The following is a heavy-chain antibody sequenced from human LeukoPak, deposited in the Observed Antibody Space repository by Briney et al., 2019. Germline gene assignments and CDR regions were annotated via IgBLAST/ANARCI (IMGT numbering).Heavy chain of an antibody. Sequence: GGSLRLSCAASGFTFDDYAMHWVRQAPGKGLEXXXXXSWDGGSTYYADSVKGRFTISRDNSKNSLYLQMNSLRAEDTALYYCAKDKGYGSGSYPYYYYGMDVWGKGTTVTVSS. D-gene: IGHD3-10*01. CDR2: XSWDGGST. V-gene: IGHV3-43D*04. CDR3: AKDKGYGSGSYPYYYYGMDV. J-gene: IGHJ6*04. CDR1: GFTFDDYA.